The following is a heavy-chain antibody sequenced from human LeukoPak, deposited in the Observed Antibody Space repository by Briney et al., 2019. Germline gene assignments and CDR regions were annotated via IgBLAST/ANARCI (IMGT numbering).Heavy chain of an antibody. Sequence: SETLSLTCTVSGGSISSYYWSWIRQTPGKGLEWIGYIYYSGSTNYNPSLKSRVTISVDTSKNQFSLKLSSVTAADTAVYYCARTRPFGAFDIWGQGTMVTVSS. CDR2: IYYSGST. J-gene: IGHJ3*02. CDR3: ARTRPFGAFDI. V-gene: IGHV4-59*01. D-gene: IGHD3-16*01. CDR1: GGSISSYY.